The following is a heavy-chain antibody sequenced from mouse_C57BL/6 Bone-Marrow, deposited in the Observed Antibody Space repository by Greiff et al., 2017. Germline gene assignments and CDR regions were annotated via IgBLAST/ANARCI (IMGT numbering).Heavy chain of an antibody. CDR2: ISSGGSYT. Sequence: EVKLMESGGDLVKPGGSLKLSCAASGFTFSSYGMSWVRQTPDKRLEWVATISSGGSYTYYPDSVKGRFTISRDNAKNTLYLQMSSLKSEDTAMYYCARRIYDGYYLYYAMDDWGQGTSVTVSS. J-gene: IGHJ4*01. V-gene: IGHV5-6*02. CDR3: ARRIYDGYYLYYAMDD. D-gene: IGHD2-3*01. CDR1: GFTFSSYG.